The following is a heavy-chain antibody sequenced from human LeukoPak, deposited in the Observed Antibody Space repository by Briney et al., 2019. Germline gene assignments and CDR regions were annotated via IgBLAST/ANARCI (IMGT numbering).Heavy chain of an antibody. Sequence: ASVKVSCKASGYTFTSYDINWVRQATGQGLEWMGWMNPNSGNTGYAQKFQGRVTMTRDTSISTAYMELSRLGSDDTAVYYCARGSIVGATFDYFDYWGQGTLVTVSS. V-gene: IGHV1-8*01. J-gene: IGHJ4*02. D-gene: IGHD1-26*01. CDR1: GYTFTSYD. CDR2: MNPNSGNT. CDR3: ARGSIVGATFDYFDY.